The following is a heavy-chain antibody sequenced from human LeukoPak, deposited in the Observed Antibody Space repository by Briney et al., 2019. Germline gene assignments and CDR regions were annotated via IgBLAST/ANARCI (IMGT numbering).Heavy chain of an antibody. CDR3: ARVKPAIRGYNWNYLDY. Sequence: SETLSLTCTVSGGSISSGGYYWSWIRQHPGKGLEWIGYIYYSGSTYYNPSLKSRVTISVDTSKNQFSLKLSSVTAADTAVYYCARVKPAIRGYNWNYLDYWGREPWSPSPQ. D-gene: IGHD1-20*01. CDR2: IYYSGST. V-gene: IGHV4-31*03. CDR1: GGSISSGGYY. J-gene: IGHJ4*02.